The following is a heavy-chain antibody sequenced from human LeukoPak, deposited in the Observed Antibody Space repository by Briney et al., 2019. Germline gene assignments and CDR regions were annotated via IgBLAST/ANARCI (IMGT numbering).Heavy chain of an antibody. J-gene: IGHJ6*03. CDR3: ARSYRHNYYYMDV. CDR1: GFTFNSYS. Sequence: GRSLRLSCAASGFTFNSYSLHWVRQAPGKGLEWVALISSDGGNKYYADSVKGRFTISRDNSKNTLYLQMDSLRPEDTAVYYCARSYRHNYYYMDVWGEGTTVTVSS. CDR2: ISSDGGNK. V-gene: IGHV3-30-3*01.